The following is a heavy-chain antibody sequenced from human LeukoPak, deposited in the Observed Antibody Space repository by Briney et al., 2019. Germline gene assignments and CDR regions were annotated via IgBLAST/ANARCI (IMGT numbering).Heavy chain of an antibody. CDR2: ISGSGGST. J-gene: IGHJ4*02. CDR1: GFTFGSQV. CDR3: AKAKYSYGFFIFDY. Sequence: GGSLRLSCAASGFTFGSQVMRWVRQAPGKGLEWVSAISGSGGSTYYADSVKGRFTISRDNSKNTLYLQMNSLRAEDTAVYYCAKAKYSYGFFIFDYWGQGTLVTVSS. D-gene: IGHD5-18*01. V-gene: IGHV3-23*01.